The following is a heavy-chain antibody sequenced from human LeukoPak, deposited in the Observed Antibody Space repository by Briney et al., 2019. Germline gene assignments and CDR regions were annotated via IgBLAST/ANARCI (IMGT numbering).Heavy chain of an antibody. CDR1: GFTFSIYW. Sequence: GGSLRLSCAASGFTFSIYWMHWVRQAPGKGLVWVSRINGDGDTTRYADSVKGRFTISRDNAKNTLYLQMNSLTDEDTAVYYCARETVQSLDYWGQGTLLTVSS. J-gene: IGHJ4*02. CDR2: INGDGDTT. D-gene: IGHD6-19*01. CDR3: ARETVQSLDY. V-gene: IGHV3-74*01.